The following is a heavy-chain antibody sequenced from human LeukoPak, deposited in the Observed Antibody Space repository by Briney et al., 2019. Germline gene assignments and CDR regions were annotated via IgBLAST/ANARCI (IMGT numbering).Heavy chain of an antibody. Sequence: ASVKVSYKASGGTFSSYAISWVRQAPGQGLEWMGGIIPIFGTANYAQKFQGRVTITADESTSTAYMELSSLRSEDTAVYYCARRGLLGYCSGGSCYRYNWFDPWGQGTLVTVSS. J-gene: IGHJ5*02. D-gene: IGHD2-15*01. V-gene: IGHV1-69*13. CDR1: GGTFSSYA. CDR2: IIPIFGTA. CDR3: ARRGLLGYCSGGSCYRYNWFDP.